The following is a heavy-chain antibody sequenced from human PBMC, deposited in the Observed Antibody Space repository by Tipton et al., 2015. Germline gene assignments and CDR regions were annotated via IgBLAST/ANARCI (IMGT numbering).Heavy chain of an antibody. CDR2: INHSGST. CDR1: GGSFSGYY. D-gene: IGHD6-19*01. J-gene: IGHJ4*01. CDR3: ARVRSGGWSPDDY. Sequence: TLSLTCAVYGGSFSGYYWNWIRQPPGKGLEWIGEINHSGSTNYNPSLKSRVTISVDTSKNQFSLKLSSVTAADTAVYYCARVRSGGWSPDDYWGHGTLVTVSS. V-gene: IGHV4-34*01.